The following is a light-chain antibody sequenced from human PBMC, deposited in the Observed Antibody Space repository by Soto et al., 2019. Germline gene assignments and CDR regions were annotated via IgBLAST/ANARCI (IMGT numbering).Light chain of an antibody. Sequence: QSVLTQPASVSGSPGQSITISCTGTSSDVGSYNLVSWYQQHPGKAPKLMIYEGSKRPSGVSNRFSGSKSGNTASLTISGLQAEDEADYYCCSFAGSSTHYVFGTVTKLTVL. V-gene: IGLV2-23*01. CDR1: SSDVGSYNL. CDR3: CSFAGSSTHYV. J-gene: IGLJ1*01. CDR2: EGS.